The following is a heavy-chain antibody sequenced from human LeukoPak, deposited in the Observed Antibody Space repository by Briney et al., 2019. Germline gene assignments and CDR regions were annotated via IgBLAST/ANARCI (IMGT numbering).Heavy chain of an antibody. Sequence: GGSLRLSCAASGFTFSDYYMSWIRRAPGKGLEWISYISSSGSTIYYADSVRGRFTISRDNAKNSLYLQMNSLRAEDTAVYYWARWAVAGTFDYWGQGTLVTVSS. CDR2: ISSSGSTI. J-gene: IGHJ4*02. D-gene: IGHD6-19*01. CDR1: GFTFSDYY. V-gene: IGHV3-11*01. CDR3: ARWAVAGTFDY.